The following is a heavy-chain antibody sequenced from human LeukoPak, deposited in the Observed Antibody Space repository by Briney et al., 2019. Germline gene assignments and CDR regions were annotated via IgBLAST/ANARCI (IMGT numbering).Heavy chain of an antibody. CDR1: GFTFSNSA. Sequence: PGGSLRLSCAASGFTFSNSAMNWVRQAPGKGLEWVSSIDYDSSHIYYAASVRGRFTLSRDNARNSVYLQMNSLRVEDTAVYYCARDPLRDLRVGRYDYWGQGTLVAVSS. D-gene: IGHD3-3*01. V-gene: IGHV3-21*01. CDR3: ARDPLRDLRVGRYDY. J-gene: IGHJ4*02. CDR2: IDYDSSHI.